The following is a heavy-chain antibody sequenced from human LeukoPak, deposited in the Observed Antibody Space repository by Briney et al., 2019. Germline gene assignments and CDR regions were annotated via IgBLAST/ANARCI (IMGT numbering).Heavy chain of an antibody. V-gene: IGHV4-34*01. D-gene: IGHD2-2*01. CDR2: INHSGST. Sequence: SETLSLTCAVYGGSFSGYYWSWIRQPPGKGLEWIGEINHSGSTNYNPSLKSRVTISVDTSKNQFSLKLSSVTAADTAVYYCARVSCSSTSCSEYYYYGMDVWGQGTTVTVSS. J-gene: IGHJ6*02. CDR3: ARVSCSSTSCSEYYYYGMDV. CDR1: GGSFSGYY.